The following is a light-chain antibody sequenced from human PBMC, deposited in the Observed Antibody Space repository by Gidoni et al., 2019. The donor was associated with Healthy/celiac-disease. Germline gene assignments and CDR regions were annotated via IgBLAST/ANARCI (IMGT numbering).Light chain of an antibody. CDR3: SSYTSSSTWV. V-gene: IGLV2-14*01. Sequence: QSALTPPAPASGSPGQSLTISCTGTSSDVGGYNYVSWYQQHPGKAPKLRIHEVSNRPSGVSNRVSGSKSGNTASLTISGLQAEDEADYYCSSYTSSSTWVFGGGTKLTVL. CDR2: EVS. CDR1: SSDVGGYNY. J-gene: IGLJ3*02.